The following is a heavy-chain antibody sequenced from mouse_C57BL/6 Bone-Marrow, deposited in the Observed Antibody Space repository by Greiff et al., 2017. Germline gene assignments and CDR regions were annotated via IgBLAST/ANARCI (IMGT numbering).Heavy chain of an antibody. Sequence: EVKLVESGGDLVKPGGSLKLSCAASGFTFSSYGMSWVRQTPDKRLEWVATISRGGRYTYYPDSVKGRCTLSRDNANNTLDLQMSSLKAEDTAMYYCARRYGSSLAWFAYWGQGTLVTVTA. CDR3: ARRYGSSLAWFAY. J-gene: IGHJ3*01. D-gene: IGHD1-1*01. CDR2: ISRGGRYT. CDR1: GFTFSSYG. V-gene: IGHV5-6*02.